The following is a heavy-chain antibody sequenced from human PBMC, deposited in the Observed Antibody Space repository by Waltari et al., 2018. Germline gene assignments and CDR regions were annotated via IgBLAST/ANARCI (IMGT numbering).Heavy chain of an antibody. D-gene: IGHD2-2*02. Sequence: QVQLVESGGGVVQPGKSLTLSCVASGFTFSSHALNWVRQPPGKGVQGVAGISYGGNTKYCGVSGNGRVTISRDNMQSKVVLELDSLRPEDTGVYYCGSVHLRYRVGPGDFWGQGTLVTVSS. CDR3: GSVHLRYRVGPGDF. CDR2: ISYGGNTK. J-gene: IGHJ4*02. V-gene: IGHV3-30*01. CDR1: GFTFSSHA.